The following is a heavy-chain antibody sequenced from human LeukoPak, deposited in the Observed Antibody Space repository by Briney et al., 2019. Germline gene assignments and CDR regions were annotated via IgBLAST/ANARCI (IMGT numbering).Heavy chain of an antibody. CDR3: ASTVVVPAATYYGMDV. D-gene: IGHD2-2*01. V-gene: IGHV1-69*13. J-gene: IGHJ6*04. Sequence: SVKVSCKASGGTFSGYAISWVRQAPGQGLEWMGGIIPIFGTANYAQKFQGRVTITADESTSTAYMELSSLRSEDTAVYYCASTVVVPAATYYGMDVWGKGTTVTVSS. CDR1: GGTFSGYA. CDR2: IIPIFGTA.